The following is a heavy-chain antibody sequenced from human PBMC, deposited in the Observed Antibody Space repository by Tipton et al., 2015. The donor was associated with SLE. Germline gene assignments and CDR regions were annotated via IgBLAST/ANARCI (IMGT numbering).Heavy chain of an antibody. V-gene: IGHV4-59*01. CDR1: GGSISSYY. J-gene: IGHJ4*02. D-gene: IGHD3-22*01. Sequence: TLSLTCTVSGGSISSYYWSWIRQPPGKGLEWIGYIYYSGSTNYNPSLKSRVTISVDTSKNQFSLKLSSVTAADTAVYYCARASGGSLPFDYWGQGTLVTVSS. CDR2: IYYSGST. CDR3: ARASGGSLPFDY.